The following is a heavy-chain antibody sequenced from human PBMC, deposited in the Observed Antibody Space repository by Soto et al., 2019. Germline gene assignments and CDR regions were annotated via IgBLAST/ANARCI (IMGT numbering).Heavy chain of an antibody. CDR3: ARSEYGDFTPHFDY. CDR2: INPNSGGT. Sequence: SVNPSCKASGYTFTGYYMHWLRQATGQGLEWMGWINPNSGGTNYAQKFQGWVTMTRDTSISTAYMELSRLRSDDTAVYYCARSEYGDFTPHFDYWGQGTLVTVSS. CDR1: GYTFTGYY. V-gene: IGHV1-2*04. J-gene: IGHJ4*02. D-gene: IGHD4-17*01.